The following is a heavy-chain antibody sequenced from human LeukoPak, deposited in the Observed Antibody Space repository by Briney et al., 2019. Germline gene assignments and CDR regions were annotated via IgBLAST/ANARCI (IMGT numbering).Heavy chain of an antibody. V-gene: IGHV4-39*01. Sequence: PSETLPLTRPVSRGSIRRSSYYWRWIRQPPGKGLEWIGSIYYSGSTYYNPSLKSRVTISVDTSKNQFSLKLSSVTAAGTAVYCCVIRLYGDYGVYYFDYWGQGTLVTVSS. CDR3: VIRLYGDYGVYYFDY. J-gene: IGHJ4*02. D-gene: IGHD4-17*01. CDR2: IYYSGST. CDR1: RGSIRRSSYY.